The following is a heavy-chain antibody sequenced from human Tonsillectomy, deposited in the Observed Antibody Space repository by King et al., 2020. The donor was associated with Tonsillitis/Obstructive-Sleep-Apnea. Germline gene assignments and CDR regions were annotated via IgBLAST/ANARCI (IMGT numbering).Heavy chain of an antibody. J-gene: IGHJ5*02. CDR3: ARVHYDFWSGYVSWFDP. CDR1: GGSFSGYY. CDR2: INHSGST. V-gene: IGHV4-34*01. D-gene: IGHD3-3*01. Sequence: VQLKQWGAGLLKPSETLSLTCAVYGGSFSGYYWSWIRQPPGKGLEWIGEINHSGSTNYNPSLKSRVTISVDTSKNQFSLKLSSVTAADTAVYYCARVHYDFWSGYVSWFDPWGQGTLVTVSS.